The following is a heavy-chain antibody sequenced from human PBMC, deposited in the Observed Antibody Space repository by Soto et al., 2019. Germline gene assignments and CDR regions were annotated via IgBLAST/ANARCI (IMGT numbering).Heavy chain of an antibody. J-gene: IGHJ5*02. D-gene: IGHD4-17*01. CDR3: ARVAFAYGGNPRVRWFDP. Sequence: QVQLVQSGAEVKKPGSSVKVSCKASGGTFSSYAISWVRQAPGQGLEWMGGIIPIFGTANYAQKFQGRVTITADESTSTAYMELSSLRSEDTAVYYCARVAFAYGGNPRVRWFDPWGQGTLVTVSS. V-gene: IGHV1-69*01. CDR2: IIPIFGTA. CDR1: GGTFSSYA.